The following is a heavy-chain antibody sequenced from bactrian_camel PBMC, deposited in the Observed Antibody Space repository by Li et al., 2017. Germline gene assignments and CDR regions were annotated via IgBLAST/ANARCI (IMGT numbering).Heavy chain of an antibody. CDR2: IGSSGST. V-gene: IGHV3S55*01. D-gene: IGHD5*01. CDR3: LSGLTS. Sequence: HVQLVESGGGSVQAGGSLRLSCAAPGVTCSSYCMGWLRQAPGKEREGVAIIGSSGSTGYADSVKGRFTISKDNAKNTLYLQMNSLKPEDTAVYFCLSGLTSWGQGTQVTVS. J-gene: IGHJ6*01. CDR1: GVTCSSYC.